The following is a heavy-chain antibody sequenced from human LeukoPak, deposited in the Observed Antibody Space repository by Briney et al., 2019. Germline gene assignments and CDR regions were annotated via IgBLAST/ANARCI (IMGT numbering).Heavy chain of an antibody. V-gene: IGHV3-7*01. CDR1: GFTFSRYW. J-gene: IGHJ6*04. CDR3: AELGITMIGGV. Sequence: QTGGSLRLSCAASGFTFSRYWMSWVRQAPGKGLEWVANINQDGSEKYYVDSVKGRFTISRDNTRNSLYLQMNSLRAEDTAVYYCAELGITMIGGVWGKGTTVTISS. CDR2: INQDGSEK. D-gene: IGHD3-10*02.